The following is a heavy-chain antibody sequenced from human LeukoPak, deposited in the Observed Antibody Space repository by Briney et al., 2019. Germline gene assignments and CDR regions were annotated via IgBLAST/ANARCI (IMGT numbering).Heavy chain of an antibody. CDR3: AIRGSSTGWYSFDY. CDR1: GYRFTTYW. V-gene: IGHV5-51*01. CDR2: TYPGDSDT. Sequence: GESLKISCKGSGYRFTTYWIGWVRQMPGKGLEWMGITYPGDSDTRYSPSFEGQVTISADKSTSTAYLQWSSLKASDTAMYYCAIRGSSTGWYSFDYWGQGTPVTVSS. D-gene: IGHD6-19*01. J-gene: IGHJ4*02.